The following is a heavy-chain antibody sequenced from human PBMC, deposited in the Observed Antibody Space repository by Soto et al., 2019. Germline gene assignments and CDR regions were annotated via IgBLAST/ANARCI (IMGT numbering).Heavy chain of an antibody. D-gene: IGHD4-17*01. Sequence: QVQLAESGGGVVQPGRSLRLSCIGSGFRLSDYGMHWVHQAPGKGLAWVAMMSFDGTYKYSADSVKGRFIISRDNSKNSLCLQLNSLRAGDTAVYYCAKDRRDGEYNSVYDFWGQETLFTVSS. CDR3: AKDRRDGEYNSVYDF. V-gene: IGHV3-30*18. CDR2: MSFDGTYK. CDR1: GFRLSDYG. J-gene: IGHJ4*02.